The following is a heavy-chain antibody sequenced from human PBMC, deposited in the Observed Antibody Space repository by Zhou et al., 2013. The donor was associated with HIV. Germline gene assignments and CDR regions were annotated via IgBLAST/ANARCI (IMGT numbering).Heavy chain of an antibody. CDR3: ASNTMVRGVIRNSWFDP. CDR1: GYTFTNND. V-gene: IGHV1-8*01. J-gene: IGHJ5*02. D-gene: IGHD3-10*01. Sequence: QVQLVQSGAEVKKPGASVKVSCRASGYTFTNNDINWVRQAAGHGLEWMGWMNPKSGNKGLAQKFQGRVTMTRNISINTAYMELRSLRSDDTAVYYCASNTMVRGVIRNSWFDPWGQGTLVTVSS. CDR2: MNPKSGNK.